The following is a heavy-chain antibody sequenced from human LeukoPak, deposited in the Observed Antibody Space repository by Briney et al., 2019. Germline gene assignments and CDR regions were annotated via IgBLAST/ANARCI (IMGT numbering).Heavy chain of an antibody. D-gene: IGHD5-18*01. Sequence: PSETLSLTCAVSGVSISGSYYYWGWIRQPPWKGLEWIGNIYYSGTTHYNPSLESRVTISVDTSKNQFSLKLASVTAADTAIYYCAKGAGGFSYYNWFDPWGQGTLVTVSS. CDR1: GVSISGSYYY. V-gene: IGHV4-39*07. CDR3: AKGAGGFSYYNWFDP. CDR2: IYYSGTT. J-gene: IGHJ5*02.